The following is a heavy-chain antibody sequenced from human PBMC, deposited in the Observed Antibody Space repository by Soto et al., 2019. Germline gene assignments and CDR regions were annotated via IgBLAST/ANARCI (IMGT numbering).Heavy chain of an antibody. CDR1: GYTFTGYY. J-gene: IGHJ4*02. D-gene: IGHD1-26*01. CDR3: ARVKRATMYYFDY. V-gene: IGHV1-2*04. CDR2: INPNSGGT. Sequence: PRPSVKVSCKASGYTFTGYYMHWVRQAPGQGLEWMGWINPNSGGTNYAQKFQGWVTMTRDTSISTAYMELSRLRSDDTAVYYCARVKRATMYYFDYWGQGTLVTVSS.